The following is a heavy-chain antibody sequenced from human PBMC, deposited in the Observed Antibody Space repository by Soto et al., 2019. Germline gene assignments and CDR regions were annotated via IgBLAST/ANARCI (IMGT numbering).Heavy chain of an antibody. V-gene: IGHV4-4*02. J-gene: IGHJ5*01. CDR3: ARVRKGCSAINCYFDP. D-gene: IGHD2-15*01. Sequence: QVHLQESGPGLVAPSGTLSLTCTLSVGSVRSPDWWNWVRQSPAKGLEWIAEVHISGHSNYNPSLWSRVSVSIDSSKNPFYLHLSSVTAADTAIYYCARVRKGCSAINCYFDPWGQGTQVTISS. CDR1: VGSVRSPDW. CDR2: VHISGHS.